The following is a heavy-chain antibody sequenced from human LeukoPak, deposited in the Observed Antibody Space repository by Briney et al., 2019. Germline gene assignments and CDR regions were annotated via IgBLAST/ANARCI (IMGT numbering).Heavy chain of an antibody. CDR2: MNPNSGNT. CDR1: GYTFSSYD. Sequence: ASVKVSCKASGYTFSSYDINWVRQAPGQGLEWMGWMNPNSGNTGSARKFQGRVTMTRNTSISTAYMELSSLRSEDTAVYYCASPTKQDTVADQYSGSIRYYYGMDVWGQGTTVTVSS. V-gene: IGHV1-8*01. CDR3: ASPTKQDTVADQYSGSIRYYYGMDV. D-gene: IGHD5-12*01. J-gene: IGHJ6*02.